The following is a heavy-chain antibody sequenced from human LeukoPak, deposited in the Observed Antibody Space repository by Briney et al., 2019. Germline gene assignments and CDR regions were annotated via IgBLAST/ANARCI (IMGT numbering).Heavy chain of an antibody. CDR2: ISWDGGST. CDR1: GFTFDDYT. V-gene: IGHV3-43*01. Sequence: GGSLRLSCAASGFTFDDYTMHWVRQAPGKGLEWVSLISWDGGSTYYADSVKGRFTISRDNSKNSLYLQMNSLRTEDTALYYCAKAPYGSGSYSAYFDYWGQGTLVTVSS. J-gene: IGHJ4*02. CDR3: AKAPYGSGSYSAYFDY. D-gene: IGHD3-10*01.